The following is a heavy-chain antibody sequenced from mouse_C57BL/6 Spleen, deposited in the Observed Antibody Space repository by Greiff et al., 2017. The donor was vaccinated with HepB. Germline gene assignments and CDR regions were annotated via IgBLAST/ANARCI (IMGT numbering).Heavy chain of an antibody. V-gene: IGHV1-18*01. Sequence: VQLQQSGPELVKPGASVKIPCKASGYTFTDYNMDWVKQSHGKSLEWIGDINPNNGGTNYNQKFKGKATLTVDKSSSTAYMELRSLTSEDTAVYDCARGTGRYAMDYWGQGTSVTVSS. CDR3: ARGTGRYAMDY. CDR2: INPNNGGT. J-gene: IGHJ4*01. D-gene: IGHD4-1*01. CDR1: GYTFTDYN.